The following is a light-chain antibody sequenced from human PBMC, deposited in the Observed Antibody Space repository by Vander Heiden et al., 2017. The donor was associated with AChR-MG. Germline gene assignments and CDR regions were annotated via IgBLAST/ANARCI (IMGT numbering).Light chain of an antibody. V-gene: IGLV2-23*02. Sequence: SALTQPASVSGSPGQSITISCTGTSSDVGSYNLVSWYQQHPGKAPKLMIYEVSKRPSGVSNRFSGSKSGNTASLTISGLQDEDEADYYCCSYAGSGVYVFGTGTKVTVL. CDR1: SSDVGSYNL. CDR3: CSYAGSGVYV. J-gene: IGLJ1*01. CDR2: EVS.